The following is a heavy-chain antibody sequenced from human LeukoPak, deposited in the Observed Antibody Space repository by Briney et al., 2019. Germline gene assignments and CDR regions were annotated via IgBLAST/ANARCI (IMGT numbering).Heavy chain of an antibody. CDR3: ARVRRGYSYGYYYYGMDV. D-gene: IGHD5-18*01. V-gene: IGHV1-24*01. CDR1: GYTLTELS. CDR2: FDPEDGKT. Sequence: GASVKVSCKVSGYTLTELSMHWVRQAPGKGLEWMGGFDPEDGKTIYAQKFQGRVTMTEDTSTDTAYMELSSLRSEDTAVYYCARVRRGYSYGYYYYGMDVWGQGTTVTVSS. J-gene: IGHJ6*02.